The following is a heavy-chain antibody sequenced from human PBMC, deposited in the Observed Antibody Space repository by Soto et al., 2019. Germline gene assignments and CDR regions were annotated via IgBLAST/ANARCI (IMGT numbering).Heavy chain of an antibody. CDR1: GGSISSYY. CDR2: IYTSGST. V-gene: IGHV4-4*07. Sequence: SETLSLTCTVSGGSISSYYWSWVRQPAGKGLEWIGRIYTSGSTNYNPSLKSRVTMSVDTSKNQFSLKLSSVTAADTAVYYCARDGSGSYYRPSSGYYGMDVWGQGTTVTVSS. J-gene: IGHJ6*02. CDR3: ARDGSGSYYRPSSGYYGMDV. D-gene: IGHD3-10*01.